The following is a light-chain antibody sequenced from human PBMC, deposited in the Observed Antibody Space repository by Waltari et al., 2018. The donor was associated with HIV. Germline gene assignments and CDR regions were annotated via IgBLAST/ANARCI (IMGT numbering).Light chain of an antibody. V-gene: IGKV1-NL1*01. CDR3: QQYYGLPYT. CDR2: TAS. Sequence: DIQMTQSPSSLSASVGDRVTITCRASQGISNSLAWYQQKPGKAPKRLVYTASRLESGLPSRFSGSGSGTEYTLTISSLQPEDFATYYCQQYYGLPYTFGQGTKVEIK. J-gene: IGKJ2*01. CDR1: QGISNS.